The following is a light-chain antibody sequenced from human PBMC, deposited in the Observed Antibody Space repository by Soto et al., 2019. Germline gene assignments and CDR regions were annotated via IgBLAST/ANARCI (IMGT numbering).Light chain of an antibody. Sequence: EVVLTQSPATLSVSPGERATLSCRASQSVSTSLAWYQQKPGQAPRLLIFVASTRATGIPARFSGSGSGTEFTLTISSLQSEDFANYYCKQDYNWPWTFGQGTKVEIK. CDR2: VAS. CDR1: QSVSTS. J-gene: IGKJ1*01. V-gene: IGKV3-15*01. CDR3: KQDYNWPWT.